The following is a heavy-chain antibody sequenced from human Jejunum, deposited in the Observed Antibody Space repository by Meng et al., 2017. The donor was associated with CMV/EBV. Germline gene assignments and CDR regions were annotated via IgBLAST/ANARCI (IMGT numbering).Heavy chain of an antibody. D-gene: IGHD3-22*01. CDR2: ISWSSGVT. Sequence: TCHAYAMPCVRQAPGEGLEWVSGISWSSGVTGYADSVKGRFTISRDNAKNSLYLQMNSLRPEDTAVYYCARSTRGYFDITGYFDYWGQGALVTVSS. CDR3: ARSTRGYFDITGYFDY. J-gene: IGHJ4*02. CDR1: TCHAYA. V-gene: IGHV3-9*01.